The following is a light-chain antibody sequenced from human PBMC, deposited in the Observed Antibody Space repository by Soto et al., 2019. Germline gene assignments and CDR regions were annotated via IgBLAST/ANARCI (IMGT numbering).Light chain of an antibody. CDR1: QTISSW. CDR2: KES. V-gene: IGKV1-5*03. Sequence: DIQMTQSPSTLSGSVGDRVTITCRASQTISSWLAWYQQKPGKAPKLLIYKESTLKSGVPSRFSGSGSWTEFTLTISSLQPDDFATYYCQHDNSYSEAFGQGTKVELK. J-gene: IGKJ1*01. CDR3: QHDNSYSEA.